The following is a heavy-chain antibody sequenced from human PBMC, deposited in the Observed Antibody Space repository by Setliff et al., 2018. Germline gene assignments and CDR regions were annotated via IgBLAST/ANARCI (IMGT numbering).Heavy chain of an antibody. D-gene: IGHD6-13*01. CDR2: IYTSGST. V-gene: IGHV4-4*08. CDR1: GGSSSGYY. Sequence: SETLSLTCAVYGGSSSGYYWGWIRQPPGKGLEWIGYIYTSGSTNYNPSLKSRVTISVDTSNNQFSLKLSSVTAADTAVYYCARDPASPAAAGGWFDPWGQGTLVTVSS. CDR3: ARDPASPAAAGGWFDP. J-gene: IGHJ5*02.